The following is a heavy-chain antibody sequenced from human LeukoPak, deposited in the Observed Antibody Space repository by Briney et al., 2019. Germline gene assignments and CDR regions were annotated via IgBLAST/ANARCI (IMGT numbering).Heavy chain of an antibody. CDR1: GFTFSSYA. D-gene: IGHD3-22*01. CDR3: AKGLLEGYYYDSSGYYPGAFDI. Sequence: GGSLRLSCAASGFTFSSYAMSWVRQAPGKGLEWVSAISGSGGSTYYADSVKGRFTISRDNSKNTLYLQMNSLRAEDTAVYYCAKGLLEGYYYDSSGYYPGAFDIWGQGTMVTVSS. CDR2: ISGSGGST. V-gene: IGHV3-23*01. J-gene: IGHJ3*02.